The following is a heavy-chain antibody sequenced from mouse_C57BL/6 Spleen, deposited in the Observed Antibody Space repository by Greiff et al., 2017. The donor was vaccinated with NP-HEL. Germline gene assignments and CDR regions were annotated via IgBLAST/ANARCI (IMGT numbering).Heavy chain of an antibody. V-gene: IGHV1-64*01. CDR1: GYTFTSYW. CDR3: ARSFYGNYAWFAY. CDR2: IHPNSGST. D-gene: IGHD2-10*01. Sequence: VQLQQSGAELVKPGASVKLSCKASGYTFTSYWMHWVKQRPGQGLEWIGMIHPNSGSTNYNEKFKSKATLTVDKSSSTAYMQLSSLTSEDSAVNYCARSFYGNYAWFAYWGQGTLVTVSA. J-gene: IGHJ3*01.